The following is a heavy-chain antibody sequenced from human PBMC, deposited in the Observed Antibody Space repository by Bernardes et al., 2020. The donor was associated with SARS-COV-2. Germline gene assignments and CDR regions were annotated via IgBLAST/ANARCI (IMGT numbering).Heavy chain of an antibody. CDR3: ARDPIAAAGMGAEY. CDR1: GYSNSSVYY. V-gene: IGHV4-38-2*02. J-gene: IGHJ4*02. D-gene: IGHD6-13*01. CDR2: IDHSGST. Sequence: SETLHLICGVSGYSNSSVYYWGCIRRPPGKGLAWNGSIDHSGSTYYNPSLKSRVTISVDTSKNQFSLKLSSVTAADTAVYYCARDPIAAAGMGAEYWGQGTLVTVSS.